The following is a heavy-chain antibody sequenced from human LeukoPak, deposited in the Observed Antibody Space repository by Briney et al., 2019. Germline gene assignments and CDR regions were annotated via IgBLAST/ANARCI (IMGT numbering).Heavy chain of an antibody. D-gene: IGHD3-10*01. CDR1: GFTFSSYW. J-gene: IGHJ4*02. CDR2: INSDGSST. CDR3: ASPIMVRGVIIFDY. Sequence: GGSLRLSCAASGFTFSSYWMHWVRQAPGKGLVWVSRINSDGSSTSYADSVKGRFTISRDNAKNTLYLQMNSLRAEDTAVYYCASPIMVRGVIIFDYWGQGTLVTVSS. V-gene: IGHV3-74*01.